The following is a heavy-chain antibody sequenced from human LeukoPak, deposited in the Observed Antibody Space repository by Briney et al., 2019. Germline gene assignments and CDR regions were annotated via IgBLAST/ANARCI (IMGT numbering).Heavy chain of an antibody. CDR2: ISSGSSYI. D-gene: IGHD6-19*01. Sequence: GGSLRLSCAASGFTFSNYGMNWVRQAPGKGLEWVSSISSGSSYIYYADSVKGRFTISRDNAKNSLYLQMNSLRAEDTAVYYCARARTMYSSGWYQVVNLDYWGQGTLVTVSS. CDR1: GFTFSNYG. V-gene: IGHV3-21*01. J-gene: IGHJ4*02. CDR3: ARARTMYSSGWYQVVNLDY.